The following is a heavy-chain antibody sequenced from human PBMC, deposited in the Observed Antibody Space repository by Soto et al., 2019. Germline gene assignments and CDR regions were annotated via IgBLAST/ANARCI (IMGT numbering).Heavy chain of an antibody. V-gene: IGHV4-59*08. CDR3: ARHVDSGYDWFWFDS. J-gene: IGHJ5*01. Sequence: PSETLSLTCSVSGDSITNYYWSWIRQPPGKGLEWVGYIYFSGSTNYNPSLKNRVTISVDTSKNQFSLKLSSVTAADTAFYYCARHVDSGYDWFWFDSWGQGTLVTVSS. CDR2: IYFSGST. D-gene: IGHD5-12*01. CDR1: GDSITNYY.